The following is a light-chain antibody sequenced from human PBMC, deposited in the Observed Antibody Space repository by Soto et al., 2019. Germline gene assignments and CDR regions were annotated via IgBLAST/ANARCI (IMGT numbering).Light chain of an antibody. CDR1: QNVGGY. CDR2: DAS. J-gene: IGKJ4*01. Sequence: EIVLTQSPATLSLSPGERATLSCRASQNVGGYLAWYQQKPGQAPRLLISDASNRAAGIPARFSGIGSATDFTLTISSLEPEDFAVYYCQQRNSWPLTFGGGTKVEIK. V-gene: IGKV3-11*01. CDR3: QQRNSWPLT.